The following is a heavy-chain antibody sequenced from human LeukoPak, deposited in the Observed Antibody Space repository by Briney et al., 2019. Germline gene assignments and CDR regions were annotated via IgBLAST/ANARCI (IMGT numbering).Heavy chain of an antibody. CDR2: ITPKSGDT. V-gene: IGHV1-2*02. CDR1: GYTFTSYY. Sequence: ASVKVSCKASGYTFTSYYMHWVRQAPGQGLEYVGWITPKSGDTYSPQRFQGRVTMTRDASISTAYMELSSLRSDDTVVYFCARVRLADERAWAYWGQGTLVTVSS. J-gene: IGHJ4*02. D-gene: IGHD3-3*02. CDR3: ARVRLADERAWAY.